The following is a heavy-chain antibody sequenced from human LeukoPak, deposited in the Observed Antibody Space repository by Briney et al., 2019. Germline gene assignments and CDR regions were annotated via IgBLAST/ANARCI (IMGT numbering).Heavy chain of an antibody. CDR2: INHSGST. CDR3: ARVVRGYSYGYPYYFDY. D-gene: IGHD5-18*01. V-gene: IGHV4-34*01. CDR1: GGSFSGYY. Sequence: SETLSLTCAVYGGSFSGYYWSWIRQPPGKGLEWLGEINHSGSTNYNPSLKSRVTISVDTSKNQFSLKLSSVTAADTAVYYCARVVRGYSYGYPYYFDYWGQGTLVTVSS. J-gene: IGHJ4*02.